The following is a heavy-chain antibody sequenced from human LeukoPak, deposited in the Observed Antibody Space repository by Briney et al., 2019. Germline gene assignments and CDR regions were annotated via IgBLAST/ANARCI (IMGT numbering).Heavy chain of an antibody. CDR3: AKIAVAGFNYMDV. J-gene: IGHJ6*03. V-gene: IGHV3-30*02. CDR1: GFTFSSYG. D-gene: IGHD6-19*01. CDR2: IRYDGSNK. Sequence: PGGSLRLSCAASGFTFSSYGMHLVRQAPGKGLEWVAFIRYDGSNKYYADSVKGRFTISRDNSKNTLYLQMNSLRAEDTAVYYCAKIAVAGFNYMDVWGKGTTVTVSS.